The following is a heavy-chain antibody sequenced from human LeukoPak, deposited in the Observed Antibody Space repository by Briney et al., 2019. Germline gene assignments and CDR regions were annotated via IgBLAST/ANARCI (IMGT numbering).Heavy chain of an antibody. CDR3: ARAAVTTMNAFDI. Sequence: PGGSLRLSCAASGFTFSSCSMNWVRQAPGKGLEWVSSISSSSYIYYADSVKGRFTISRDNAKNSLYLQMNSLRAEDTAVYYCARAAVTTMNAFDIWGQGTMVTVSS. V-gene: IGHV3-21*01. D-gene: IGHD4-17*01. CDR1: GFTFSSCS. J-gene: IGHJ3*02. CDR2: ISSSSYI.